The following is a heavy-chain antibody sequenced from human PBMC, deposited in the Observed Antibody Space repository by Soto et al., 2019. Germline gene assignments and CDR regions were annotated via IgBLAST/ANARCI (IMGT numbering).Heavy chain of an antibody. D-gene: IGHD1-20*01. CDR3: ARGNNAFDI. J-gene: IGHJ3*02. CDR2: IYYSGST. Sequence: QVQLQESGPGLVKPSETLSLTCTVSGGSISSYYWSWIRQPPGKGLEWIGYIYYSGSTHYNPSLTSRVTISVDTCKNQFSLKLSSVTAADTGLYYCARGNNAFDIWGQGTMVTVSS. CDR1: GGSISSYY. V-gene: IGHV4-59*01.